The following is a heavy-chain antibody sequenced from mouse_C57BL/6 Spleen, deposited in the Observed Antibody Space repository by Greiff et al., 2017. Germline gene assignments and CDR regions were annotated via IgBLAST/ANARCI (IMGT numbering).Heavy chain of an antibody. CDR3: ARGGGYYSYYYAMDY. Sequence: QVQLQQPGAELVKPGASVKMSCKASGYTFTSYWITWVKQRPGQGLEWIGDIYPGSGSTNYNEKFKSKATLTVDTSSSTAYMQLSSLTSEDSAVYYCARGGGYYSYYYAMDYWGQGTSVTVSS. CDR2: IYPGSGST. V-gene: IGHV1-55*01. J-gene: IGHJ4*01. D-gene: IGHD2-3*01. CDR1: GYTFTSYW.